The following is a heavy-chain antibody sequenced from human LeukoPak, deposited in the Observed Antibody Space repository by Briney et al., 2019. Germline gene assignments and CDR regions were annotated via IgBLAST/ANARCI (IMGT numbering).Heavy chain of an antibody. CDR2: ISSSSSYI. V-gene: IGHV3-21*01. J-gene: IGHJ4*02. Sequence: GGSLRLSCAASGFTFSGDRMNWVRQAPGKGLEWFSSISSSSSYIYYAHSLKGRVTISRDTAKNPLYLQMNSLRAEDTAVYYCARGGTYQPLPGYWGQGTLVTVSS. CDR1: GFTFSGDR. CDR3: ARGGTYQPLPGY. D-gene: IGHD2-2*01.